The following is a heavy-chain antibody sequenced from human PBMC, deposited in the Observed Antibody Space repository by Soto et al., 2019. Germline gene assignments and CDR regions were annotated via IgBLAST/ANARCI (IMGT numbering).Heavy chain of an antibody. V-gene: IGHV1-8*01. CDR3: ARVEQPDTFYYYYYYMDV. J-gene: IGHJ6*03. Sequence: ASVKVSCKASGYTFTSYDINWVRQATGQGLEWMGWMNPNSGNTGYAQKFQGRVTMTRNTSISTAYMERSSLRSEDTAVYYCARVEQPDTFYYYYYYMDVWGKGTTVTVSS. CDR2: MNPNSGNT. D-gene: IGHD6-13*01. CDR1: GYTFTSYD.